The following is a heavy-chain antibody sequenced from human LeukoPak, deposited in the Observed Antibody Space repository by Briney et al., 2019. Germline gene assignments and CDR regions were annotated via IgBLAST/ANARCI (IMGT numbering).Heavy chain of an antibody. V-gene: IGHV5-51*01. D-gene: IGHD2-8*02. Sequence: GESLKISCKGSGYNFTSYWIGWVRQMPGKGLEWMGIIYPGDSDSRYSPSFLGQVTMSADKSISTAYLQWSSLKASDSAMYYCARPREDTGALGLFDQWGQGTLVTVSS. J-gene: IGHJ4*02. CDR1: GYNFTSYW. CDR2: IYPGDSDS. CDR3: ARPREDTGALGLFDQ.